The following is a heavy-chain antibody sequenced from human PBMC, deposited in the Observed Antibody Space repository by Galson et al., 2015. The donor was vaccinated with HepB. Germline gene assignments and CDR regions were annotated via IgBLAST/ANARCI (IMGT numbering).Heavy chain of an antibody. CDR2: IKQDGSER. V-gene: IGHV3-7*01. D-gene: IGHD4-11*01. J-gene: IGHJ4*02. CDR3: TRGQTTSEY. Sequence: SLRLSCAASGFTFRSYWMSWVRQAPGKGLEWVANIKQDGSERHYVDSVKGRSTISRDNARNSLYLQINSLRAEDTAVYYCTRGQTTSEYWGQGALVTVSS. CDR1: GFTFRSYW.